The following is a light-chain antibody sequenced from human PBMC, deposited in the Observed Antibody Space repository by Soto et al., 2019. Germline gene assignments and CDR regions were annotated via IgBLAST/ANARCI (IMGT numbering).Light chain of an antibody. Sequence: QSALTQPASVSGSPGQSITISCTGISSDVGGYNYVSWYQQHPGKAPKLMIYDVNNRPSGVSNRFSGSKSDNTASLTISGLQAEDEADYYCSSYTSSSTIFGGGTKLTVL. V-gene: IGLV2-14*01. CDR2: DVN. J-gene: IGLJ2*01. CDR1: SSDVGGYNY. CDR3: SSYTSSSTI.